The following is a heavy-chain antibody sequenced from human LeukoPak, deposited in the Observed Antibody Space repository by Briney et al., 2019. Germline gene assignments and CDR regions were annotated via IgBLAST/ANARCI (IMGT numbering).Heavy chain of an antibody. J-gene: IGHJ4*02. D-gene: IGHD1-26*01. CDR3: ARDDISHIVGATGLDY. CDR2: ISSSSSYI. V-gene: IGHV3-21*01. Sequence: GGSLRLSCAASGFTFSSYSMNWVRQAPGKGLEWVSSISSSSSYIYYADSVKGRFTISRDNAKNSLYLQMNSLRAVDTAVYYCARDDISHIVGATGLDYWGQGTLVTVSS. CDR1: GFTFSSYS.